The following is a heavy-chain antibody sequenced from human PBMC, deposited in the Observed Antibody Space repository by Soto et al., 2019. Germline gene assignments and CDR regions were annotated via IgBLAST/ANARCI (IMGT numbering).Heavy chain of an antibody. CDR2: MNPDSGDT. D-gene: IGHD3-22*01. Sequence: QVQLVQSGAEVKKPGASVRVSCKASGYTFTSYDISWVRQATGQGLEWLGWMNPDSGDTGFAQRFQGRVTLTRNTSIRTAYMELSSLRYEDTAVYYCARGRRDYYDSGDWVPSGYWGHGTLVTVSS. V-gene: IGHV1-8*01. CDR3: ARGRRDYYDSGDWVPSGY. J-gene: IGHJ4*01. CDR1: GYTFTSYD.